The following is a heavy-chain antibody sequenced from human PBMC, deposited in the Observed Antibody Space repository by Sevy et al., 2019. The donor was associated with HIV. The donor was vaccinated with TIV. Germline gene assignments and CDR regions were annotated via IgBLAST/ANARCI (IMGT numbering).Heavy chain of an antibody. CDR1: GFTFSTYA. J-gene: IGHJ4*02. CDR2: ISYDGFNK. D-gene: IGHD2-21*01. Sequence: VGSLRLSCAGSGFTFSTYAMHWVRQTPGRGLEWVSTISYDGFNKYYRDSVKGRFAISRDNSKNTKYLQMNSLRVEDTAVYYCVIPFSGGGGGYWGQGTLVTVSS. CDR3: VIPFSGGGGGY. V-gene: IGHV3-30*09.